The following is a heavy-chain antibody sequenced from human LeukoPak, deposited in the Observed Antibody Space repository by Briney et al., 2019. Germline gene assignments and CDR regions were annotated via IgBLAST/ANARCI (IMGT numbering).Heavy chain of an antibody. CDR3: ARRDGYNYGFDY. J-gene: IGHJ4*02. CDR2: IKQDGSEK. Sequence: PGGSLRLSCAASGFTVSSNYMSWVRQAPGKGLEWVANIKQDGSEKYYVDSVKGRFTISRDNAKNSLYLQMNSLRAEDTAVYYCARRDGYNYGFDYWGQGTLVTVSS. V-gene: IGHV3-7*01. CDR1: GFTVSSNY. D-gene: IGHD5-24*01.